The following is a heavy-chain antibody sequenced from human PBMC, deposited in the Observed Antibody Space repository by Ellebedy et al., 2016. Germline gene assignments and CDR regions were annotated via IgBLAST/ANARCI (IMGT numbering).Heavy chain of an antibody. V-gene: IGHV3-23*01. CDR2: ISGGGYTT. CDR1: KLNLGNYF. Sequence: GGSLRLSXTASKLNLGNYFMSWVRQAPGKGLEWVSTISGGGYTTYFADSVKGRFTVSRDNSRYTLYLQMDSLTAADTAVYYCYYGHYSGFWGQGTLVTVSS. CDR3: YYGHYSGF. J-gene: IGHJ4*02. D-gene: IGHD4-17*01.